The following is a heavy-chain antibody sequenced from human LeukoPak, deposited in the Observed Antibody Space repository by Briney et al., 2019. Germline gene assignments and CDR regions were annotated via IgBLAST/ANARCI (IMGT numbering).Heavy chain of an antibody. CDR2: ISGGGRNT. CDR3: ATHQERSHDY. CDR1: GFTFNTYD. V-gene: IGHV3-23*01. J-gene: IGHJ4*02. D-gene: IGHD1-1*01. Sequence: GGSLRLSCAASGFTFNTYDMSWVRQAPGKGLEWVSAISGGGRNTYYADSVKGRVTISRDNSKNIVYLQMNSLRVDDTAVYYCATHQERSHDYWGQGTLVTVSS.